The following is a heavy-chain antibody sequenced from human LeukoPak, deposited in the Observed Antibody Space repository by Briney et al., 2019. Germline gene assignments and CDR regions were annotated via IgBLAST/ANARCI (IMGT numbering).Heavy chain of an antibody. CDR3: ARGSIVAPNFDF. CDR1: GFTFSSYG. CDR2: IRYDGSNK. V-gene: IGHV3-30*02. Sequence: GGSLRLSCAASGFTFSSYGMHWVRQAPGKGLEWVAFIRYDGSNKYYADSVKGRFTISRDNAKNSLYLQMSSLRPEDTAVYYCARGSIVAPNFDFWGQGTLVTVSS. J-gene: IGHJ4*02. D-gene: IGHD6-13*01.